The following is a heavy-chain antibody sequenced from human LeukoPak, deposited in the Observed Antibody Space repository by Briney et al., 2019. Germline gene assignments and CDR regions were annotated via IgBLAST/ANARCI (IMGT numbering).Heavy chain of an antibody. CDR3: ASHIYWNDGRWNWFDP. J-gene: IGHJ5*02. D-gene: IGHD1-1*01. CDR1: GYTFTSYG. Sequence: ASVKVSCKASGYTFTSYGISWVRQAPGQGLEWMGWISAYNGNTNYAQKLQGRVTMTTDTSTSTAYMELSSLRSEDTAVYYCASHIYWNDGRWNWFDPWGQGTLVTVSS. CDR2: ISAYNGNT. V-gene: IGHV1-18*01.